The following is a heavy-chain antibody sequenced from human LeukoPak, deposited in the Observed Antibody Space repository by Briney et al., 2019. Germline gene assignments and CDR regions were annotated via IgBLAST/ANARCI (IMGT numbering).Heavy chain of an antibody. D-gene: IGHD3-9*01. CDR1: GGSFSGYY. V-gene: IGHV4-34*01. CDR3: ARHSDPYYDILTGYYSGLSVGD. CDR2: INHSGST. Sequence: PETLSLTCAVYGGSFSGYYWSWIRQPPGKGLEWIGEINHSGSTNYNPSLKSRVTISVDTSKNQFSLKLSSVTAAGTAVYYCARHSDPYYDILTGYYSGLSVGDWGQGTLVTVSS. J-gene: IGHJ4*02.